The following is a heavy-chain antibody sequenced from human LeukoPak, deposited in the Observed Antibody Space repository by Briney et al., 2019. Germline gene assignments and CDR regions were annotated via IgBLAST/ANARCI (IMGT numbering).Heavy chain of an antibody. CDR2: INPNSGGT. Sequence: GASVKVSCKASGYIFTGYYMHWVRQAPGQGLAWMGWINPNSGGTNYAQKFQGRVTMTRDTSISTAYMELSRLRSDDTAVYYCARGHYDILTGYYLYNWFDPWGQGTLVTVSS. CDR1: GYIFTGYY. J-gene: IGHJ5*02. V-gene: IGHV1-2*02. D-gene: IGHD3-9*01. CDR3: ARGHYDILTGYYLYNWFDP.